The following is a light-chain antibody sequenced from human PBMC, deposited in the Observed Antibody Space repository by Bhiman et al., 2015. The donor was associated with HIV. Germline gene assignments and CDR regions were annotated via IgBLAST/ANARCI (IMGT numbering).Light chain of an antibody. CDR1: SSDVGDYNF. V-gene: IGLV2-14*03. J-gene: IGLJ2*01. Sequence: QSALTQPASVSGSPGQSITISCTGTSSDVGDYNFVSWYQQHPGKAPKLMIYDVSKWPSGVSNRFSGSKSGNTASLTISALQPEDEADYYCSSYTSSSTLLFGGGTKLTVL. CDR3: SSYTSSSTLL. CDR2: DVS.